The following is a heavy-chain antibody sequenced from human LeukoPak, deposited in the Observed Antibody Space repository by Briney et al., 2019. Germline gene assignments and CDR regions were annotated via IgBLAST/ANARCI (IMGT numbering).Heavy chain of an antibody. V-gene: IGHV4-38-2*02. CDR2: IYHSGST. D-gene: IGHD3-10*01. Sequence: NPSETLSLTCIVSNYSISSGYFWGWIRQPPGKGLEGIGCIYHSGSTYYNPSLKSRVTISVDTSKNQFSLKLSSVTAADTAVYYCARGRSGWFGENWFDPWGQGTLVTVSS. J-gene: IGHJ5*02. CDR1: NYSISSGYF. CDR3: ARGRSGWFGENWFDP.